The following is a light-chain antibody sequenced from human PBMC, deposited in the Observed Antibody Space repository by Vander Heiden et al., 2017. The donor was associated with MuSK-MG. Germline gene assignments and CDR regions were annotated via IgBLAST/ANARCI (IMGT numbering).Light chain of an antibody. Sequence: QSALTQPRSVSGSPGQSVTISCTGTSRDVGGYNYVSWYQQHPGKAPKLMIYDVTKRPSGVPDRFSGSKSGNTASLTISGLQAEDEADYSCCSYAGSYNLYVFGTGTKVTVL. J-gene: IGLJ1*01. CDR3: CSYAGSYNLYV. V-gene: IGLV2-11*01. CDR1: SRDVGGYNY. CDR2: DVT.